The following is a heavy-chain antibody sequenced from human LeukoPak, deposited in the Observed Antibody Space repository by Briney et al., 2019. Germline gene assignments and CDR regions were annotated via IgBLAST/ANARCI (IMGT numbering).Heavy chain of an antibody. J-gene: IGHJ6*02. D-gene: IGHD2-8*02. CDR1: GFTFSSYA. Sequence: GRSLRLSCAASGFTFSSYAMSWVRQAPGKGLEWVAVISYDGSNRYYADSVKGRFTISRDNSKNTLYLQMNSLRAEDTAVYYCAKDLVRYYYYGMDVWGQGTTVTVSS. CDR2: ISYDGSNR. CDR3: AKDLVRYYYYGMDV. V-gene: IGHV3-30*18.